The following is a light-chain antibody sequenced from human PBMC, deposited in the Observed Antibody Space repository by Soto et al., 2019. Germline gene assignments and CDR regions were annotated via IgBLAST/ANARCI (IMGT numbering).Light chain of an antibody. CDR2: SIS. J-gene: IGLJ3*02. V-gene: IGLV7-43*01. Sequence: QAVVTQEPSLTVSPGGTVTLTCASSTGAVTSAYYPSWFQQIPGQAPRALIYSISNIHSWTPARFSGSLLGGKAALTLSGVRPEDEAEYYCLLYYGGAWVFGGGTKVTVL. CDR1: TGAVTSAYY. CDR3: LLYYGGAWV.